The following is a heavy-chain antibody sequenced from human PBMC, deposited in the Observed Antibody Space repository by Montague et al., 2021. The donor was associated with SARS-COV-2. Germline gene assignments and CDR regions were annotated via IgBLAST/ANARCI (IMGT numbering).Heavy chain of an antibody. CDR1: SGSISNDIYY. CDR3: ARAPIYRSSWYAYFDY. CDR2: SRYGGTS. V-gene: IGHV4-39*07. J-gene: IGHJ4*02. D-gene: IGHD6-13*01. Sequence: SETLSLTCTVSSGSISNDIYYWGWIRQPPGKGPEWIGGSRYGGTSYYXPSLKSRVTISIDTSKNQFSLRLTSVTAADTAMYFCARAPIYRSSWYAYFDYWGQGTLVTVSS.